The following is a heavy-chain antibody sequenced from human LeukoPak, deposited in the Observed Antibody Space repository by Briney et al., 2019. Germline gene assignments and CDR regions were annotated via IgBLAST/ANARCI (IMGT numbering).Heavy chain of an antibody. CDR1: GFTFSSYG. Sequence: GGSLRLSCAASGFTFSSYGMHWVRQAPGKGLEWVAVIWYDGSNKYYADSVKGRFTISRDNSKNTLYLQMNSLRAEDTAVYYCARYNWNYYQFDYWGQGTLVTVSS. CDR2: IWYDGSNK. CDR3: ARYNWNYYQFDY. D-gene: IGHD1-7*01. V-gene: IGHV3-33*01. J-gene: IGHJ4*02.